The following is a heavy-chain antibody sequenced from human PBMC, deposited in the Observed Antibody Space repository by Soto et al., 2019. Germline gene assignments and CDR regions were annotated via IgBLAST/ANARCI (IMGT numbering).Heavy chain of an antibody. Sequence: EVQLLESGGGLVQPGGSLRLSCAASGFTFGAYDLSWVRQPPGKGLEWVSSITNSGGRSHFADSVRGRFTISRDNSKDTLYLQMNSRRVEDAAAYYCAKTPLGGYRARGCPDHWGPGTLVTVSS. D-gene: IGHD3-16*02. CDR3: AKTPLGGYRARGCPDH. V-gene: IGHV3-23*01. CDR2: ITNSGGRS. CDR1: GFTFGAYD. J-gene: IGHJ4*02.